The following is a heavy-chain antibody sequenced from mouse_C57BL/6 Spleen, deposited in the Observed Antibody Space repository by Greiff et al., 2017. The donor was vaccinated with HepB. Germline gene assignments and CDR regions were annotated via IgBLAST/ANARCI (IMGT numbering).Heavy chain of an antibody. CDR3: ARFYYCSSFRDY. V-gene: IGHV1-55*01. D-gene: IGHD1-1*01. CDR1: GYTFTSYW. CDR2: IYPGSGST. Sequence: VQLQQSGAELVKPGASVKMSCKASGYTFTSYWITWVKQRPGQGLEWIGDIYPGSGSTNYNEKFKSKATLTVDTSSSTAYMQLSSLTSEDSAVYYFARFYYCSSFRDYWGQGTTLTVSS. J-gene: IGHJ2*01.